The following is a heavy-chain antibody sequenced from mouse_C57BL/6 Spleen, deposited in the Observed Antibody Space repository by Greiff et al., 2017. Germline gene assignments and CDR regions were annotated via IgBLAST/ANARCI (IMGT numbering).Heavy chain of an antibody. V-gene: IGHV5-4*01. D-gene: IGHD3-2*02. Sequence: DVKLVESGGGLVKPGGSLKLSCAASGFTFSSYAMSWVRQTPEKRLEWVATISDGGSYTYYPDNVKGRFTISRDNAKNNLYLQMSHLKSEDTAMYYCARDWAAQATWFAYWGQGTLVTVSA. CDR3: ARDWAAQATWFAY. CDR1: GFTFSSYA. CDR2: ISDGGSYT. J-gene: IGHJ3*01.